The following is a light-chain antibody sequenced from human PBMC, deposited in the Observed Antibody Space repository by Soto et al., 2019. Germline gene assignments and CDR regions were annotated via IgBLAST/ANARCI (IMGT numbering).Light chain of an antibody. CDR3: QQAYGFPVT. J-gene: IGKJ5*01. V-gene: IGKV1-12*01. CDR2: AAS. Sequence: DIQMTQSPSTVSASVGDRFTITCRASQNIISWLAWYQQQPGRAPKLLIYAASILQSGVPSRFSGSGSGTDFTLTINSLQPEDFATYYCQQAYGFPVTFGQGTRLEIK. CDR1: QNIISW.